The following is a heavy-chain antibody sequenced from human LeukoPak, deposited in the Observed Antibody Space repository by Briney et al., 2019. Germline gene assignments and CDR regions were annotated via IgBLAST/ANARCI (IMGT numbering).Heavy chain of an antibody. CDR1: GYTFTSYG. V-gene: IGHV1-8*03. CDR3: ARGARSIYIVVVPAAIGYWFDP. D-gene: IGHD2-2*01. CDR2: MNPNSGNT. J-gene: IGHJ5*02. Sequence: PSASVKVSCKASGYTFTSYGISWVRQAPGQGLEWMGWMNPNSGNTGYAQKFQGRVTITRNTSISTAYMELSSLRSEDTAVYYCARGARSIYIVVVPAAIGYWFDPWGQGTLVTVSS.